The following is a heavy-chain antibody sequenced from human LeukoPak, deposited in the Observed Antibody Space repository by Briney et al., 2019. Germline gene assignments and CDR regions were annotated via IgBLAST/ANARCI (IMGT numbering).Heavy chain of an antibody. CDR1: GGSISSYY. J-gene: IGHJ4*02. D-gene: IGHD3-9*01. CDR3: ARDGGKGWLWFDY. Sequence: SETLSLTCTVSGGSISSYYWSWIRQPPGKGLEYIGYIYFSGCTNYNPSLKSRVTISVDTSKNQFSLKLSSVTAADTAVYYCARDGGKGWLWFDYWGQGTLVTASS. V-gene: IGHV4-59*01. CDR2: IYFSGCT.